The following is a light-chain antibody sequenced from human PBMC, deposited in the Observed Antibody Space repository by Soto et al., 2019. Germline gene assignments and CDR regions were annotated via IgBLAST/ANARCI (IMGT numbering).Light chain of an antibody. J-gene: IGLJ1*01. V-gene: IGLV2-14*03. Sequence: SGLTQPASVSGSPGESIAIAGAGTSSDVGGYDYVSWYQQHPGKAPKLMIYDVSNRPSGVSNRFSGSKSDNTASLTISGLQAEDEADYYCSSYTSSSTYVFGTGTKVTVL. CDR1: SSDVGGYDY. CDR2: DVS. CDR3: SSYTSSSTYV.